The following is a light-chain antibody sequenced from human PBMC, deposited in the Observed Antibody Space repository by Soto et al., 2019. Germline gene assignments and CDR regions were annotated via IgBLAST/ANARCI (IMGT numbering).Light chain of an antibody. J-gene: IGKJ4*01. Sequence: EIVLTQSPATLSSSPGERATLSCRASQSVSSYLAWYQQKPGQAPRLLIYDASNRATGIPARFSGSGSGTDFTLTISSLEPEDFAVYYCQQRSNWPLTFSGGTKVDIK. CDR1: QSVSSY. V-gene: IGKV3-11*01. CDR2: DAS. CDR3: QQRSNWPLT.